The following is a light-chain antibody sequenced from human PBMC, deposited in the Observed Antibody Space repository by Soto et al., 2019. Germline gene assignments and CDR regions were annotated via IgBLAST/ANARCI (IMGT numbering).Light chain of an antibody. CDR3: QQYNDWPPDYT. Sequence: EIVMTQSPVTLSVSPGERATLSCRASHSVRNNLAWYQQKPGQAPRLLIYGASTRATGIPARFSGSGSGTEFTLTISSLQSEDFAIYFCQQYNDWPPDYTFGQGTKLEIK. J-gene: IGKJ2*01. CDR1: HSVRNN. CDR2: GAS. V-gene: IGKV3-15*01.